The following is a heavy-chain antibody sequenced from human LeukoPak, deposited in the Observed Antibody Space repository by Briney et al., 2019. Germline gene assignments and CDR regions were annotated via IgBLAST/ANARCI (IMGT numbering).Heavy chain of an antibody. CDR2: VWSGGNNK. J-gene: IGHJ4*02. V-gene: IGHV3-30*02. D-gene: IGHD3-3*01. Sequence: GGSLRLSCAASGFIFSTYGMHWVRQPPGKGLEWVAVVWSGGNNKYYSDSVKGRFTISRDNSKNTLYLQMNSLRAEDTAVYYCAKDLGYHDFWSGYPPPMTPDYWGQGTLVTVSS. CDR3: AKDLGYHDFWSGYPPPMTPDY. CDR1: GFIFSTYG.